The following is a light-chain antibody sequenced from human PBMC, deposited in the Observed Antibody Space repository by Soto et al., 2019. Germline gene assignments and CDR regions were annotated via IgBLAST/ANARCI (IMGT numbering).Light chain of an antibody. CDR2: ATS. CDR1: QDINIY. Sequence: DIQMTQSPSLLSASVGDRVTITCQASQDINIYLNWYQQKPGKVPTLLIHATSNLQIGVPSRFSGSGSGTEFTLTISSLEPEDFGTYYCQQSYKMPSFGQGTRM. CDR3: QQSYKMPS. J-gene: IGKJ5*01. V-gene: IGKV1-39*01.